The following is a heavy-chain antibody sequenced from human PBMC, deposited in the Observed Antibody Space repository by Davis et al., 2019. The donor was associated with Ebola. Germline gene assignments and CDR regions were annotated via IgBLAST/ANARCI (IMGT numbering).Heavy chain of an antibody. CDR1: GFTLTNYA. D-gene: IGHD6-19*01. V-gene: IGHV1-3*01. CDR3: ARASFGYNSGWYADY. J-gene: IGHJ4*02. Sequence: ASVKVSCKASGFTLTNYAIHWVRQAPGQRLEWMGWVNGGNGNTKYSQSFQGRVTITTDTSASTVYLDLTSLRYDDTAVFYCARASFGYNSGWYADYWGPGSLVTVSS. CDR2: VNGGNGNT.